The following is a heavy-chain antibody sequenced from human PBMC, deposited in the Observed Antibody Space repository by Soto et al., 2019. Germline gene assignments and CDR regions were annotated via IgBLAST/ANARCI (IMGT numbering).Heavy chain of an antibody. CDR1: GGTFSSYA. J-gene: IGHJ5*02. Sequence: GPSVKVSCKASGGTFSSYAISWVRQAPGQGLEWMGGIIPIFGTANYAQKFQGRVTITADESTSTAYMELSSLRSEDTAVYYCARIRERTVNYPWFDPWGQGTLVTVSS. CDR3: ARIRERTVNYPWFDP. D-gene: IGHD1-1*01. CDR2: IIPIFGTA. V-gene: IGHV1-69*13.